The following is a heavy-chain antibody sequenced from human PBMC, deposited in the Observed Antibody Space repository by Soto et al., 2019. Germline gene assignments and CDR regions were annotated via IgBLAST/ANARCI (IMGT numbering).Heavy chain of an antibody. CDR2: IYWDDDK. CDR3: AHRVLRTVFGLVTTTAIYFDF. V-gene: IGHV2-5*02. Sequence: QITLNATGPTVVSPPEPLTLTCRFSGFSLTTSGVGVGWIRQSPGKAPEWLALIYWDDDKRYSASLKSRLTITKDTSKNEVVLTVSDLDPTDTATYYCAHRVLRTVFGLVTTTAIYFDFWGQGTPVAVSS. J-gene: IGHJ4*02. CDR1: GFSLTTSGVG. D-gene: IGHD3-3*01.